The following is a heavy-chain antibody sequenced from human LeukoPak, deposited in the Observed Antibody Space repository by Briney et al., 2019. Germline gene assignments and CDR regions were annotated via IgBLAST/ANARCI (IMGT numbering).Heavy chain of an antibody. Sequence: GGSLRLSCAASGFTFNNYAMSWVRQAPGRGLEWGSGISDSVGGTYYADSVQGRFTISRDISKNPLYLQMNSLRAEDTAVYYCAKGTTYYFDNSGYRYFDSWGQGTLVTVSS. CDR1: GFTFNNYA. CDR2: ISDSVGGT. V-gene: IGHV3-23*01. J-gene: IGHJ4*02. CDR3: AKGTTYYFDNSGYRYFDS. D-gene: IGHD3-22*01.